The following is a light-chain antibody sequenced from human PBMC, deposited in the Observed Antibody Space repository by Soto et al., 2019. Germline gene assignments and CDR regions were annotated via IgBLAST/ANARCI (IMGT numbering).Light chain of an antibody. V-gene: IGKV3-20*01. J-gene: IGKJ4*01. Sequence: EIVLTQSPATLSLSPGEGATLSCRASQSVSNYLAWYQQKPGQAPRLLIYDASNRATGIPDRFSGSGSGTDFTLTISRLEPEDFAVYYCQQYGSSPPNTFGGGTKVDIK. CDR3: QQYGSSPPNT. CDR2: DAS. CDR1: QSVSNY.